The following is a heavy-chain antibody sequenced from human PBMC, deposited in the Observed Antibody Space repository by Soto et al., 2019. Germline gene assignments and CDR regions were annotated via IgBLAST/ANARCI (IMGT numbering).Heavy chain of an antibody. CDR1: GFTFSNSA. CDR3: AAELYSGGRCCSFDI. Sequence: QMQVVQSGPEVKTPGTSVKVSCKASGFTFSNSAVQWVRQARGQRLEWMGWIVVGAGNTNYAQELQGRLTITRDVSTKPAYMELRSLRSEDTAVYYCAAELYSGGRCCSFDIWGQGTMVTVSS. D-gene: IGHD2-15*01. J-gene: IGHJ3*02. CDR2: IVVGAGNT. V-gene: IGHV1-58*01.